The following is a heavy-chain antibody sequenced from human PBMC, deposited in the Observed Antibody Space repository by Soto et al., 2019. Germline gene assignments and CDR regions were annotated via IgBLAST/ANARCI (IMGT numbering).Heavy chain of an antibody. V-gene: IGHV3-21*01. CDR1: GFTFSSYS. Sequence: GGSLRLSCAASGFTFSSYSMNWVRQAPGKGLEWVSSISSSSSYIYYADSVKGRFTISRDNAKNSLYLQMNSLRAEGTAVYYCARDLKYYDSSGYYGSDAFDIWGQGTMVTVSS. CDR3: ARDLKYYDSSGYYGSDAFDI. J-gene: IGHJ3*02. D-gene: IGHD3-22*01. CDR2: ISSSSSYI.